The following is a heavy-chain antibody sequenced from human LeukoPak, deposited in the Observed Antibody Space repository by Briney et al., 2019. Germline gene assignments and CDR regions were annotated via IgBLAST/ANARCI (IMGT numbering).Heavy chain of an antibody. J-gene: IGHJ4*02. D-gene: IGHD3-9*01. CDR1: GFTFDDYV. Sequence: GGSLRLSCAASGFTFDDYVMHWVRQAPGKGLEWVSLVGWDGVTTHYADSVKGRFTISRDNTKNSLYLQMNSLRTEDTAVYYCAKGSTYNISTDNLDYWGQGTLVTVSS. CDR2: VGWDGVTT. CDR3: AKGSTYNISTDNLDY. V-gene: IGHV3-43*01.